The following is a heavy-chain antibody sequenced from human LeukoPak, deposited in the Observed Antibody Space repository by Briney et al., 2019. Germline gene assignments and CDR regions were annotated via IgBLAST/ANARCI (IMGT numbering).Heavy chain of an antibody. V-gene: IGHV1-69*04. D-gene: IGHD3-22*01. CDR1: GGTFSSYA. Sequence: SVKVSCKASGGTFSSYAICGVRQAPGQGVEWMGRIIPIFGIANYAQKFQGRVTHTAGKTTSTAYMALSSLRSEDTAVYYCARDRGEWYDSSGYYGDWGQGTLVTVSS. CDR2: IIPIFGIA. J-gene: IGHJ4*02. CDR3: ARDRGEWYDSSGYYGD.